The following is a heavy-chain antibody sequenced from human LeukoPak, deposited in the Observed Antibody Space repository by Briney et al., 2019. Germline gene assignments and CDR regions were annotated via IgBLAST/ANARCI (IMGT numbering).Heavy chain of an antibody. J-gene: IGHJ4*02. CDR2: IYYSGST. D-gene: IGHD6-13*01. CDR3: ARATTAAAGPILFDY. CDR1: GGSISSGDYY. Sequence: PSETLSLTCTVSGGSISSGDYYWSWIRQPPGKGLEWIGYIYYSGSTYYNPSLKSRVTISVDTAKNQFSLKLSSVTAADTAVYYCARATTAAAGPILFDYWGQGTLVTVSS. V-gene: IGHV4-30-4*01.